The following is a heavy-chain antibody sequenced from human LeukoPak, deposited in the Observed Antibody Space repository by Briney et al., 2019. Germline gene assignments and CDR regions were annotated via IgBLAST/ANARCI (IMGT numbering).Heavy chain of an antibody. CDR3: SRAPRRLPVAGTMWFDP. V-gene: IGHV1-18*01. Sequence: GASVKVSCKASGYTFTSYGISWVRQAPGQGLEWMGWISAYNGNTNYAQKFQGRVTMTTDTSTSTAYMELRSLRSDDTAVYFCSRAPRRLPVAGTMWFDPWGQGTQVAVSS. CDR1: GYTFTSYG. J-gene: IGHJ5*02. CDR2: ISAYNGNT. D-gene: IGHD6-19*01.